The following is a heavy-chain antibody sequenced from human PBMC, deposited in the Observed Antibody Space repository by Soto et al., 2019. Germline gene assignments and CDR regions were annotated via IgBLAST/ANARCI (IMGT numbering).Heavy chain of an antibody. J-gene: IGHJ4*02. CDR3: AKDFGGYGGFFLSYFDY. CDR1: GFTFSSYG. Sequence: GGSLRLSCAASGFTFSSYGMHWVRQAPGKGLEWVAVISYDGSNKYYADSVKGRFTISRDNSKNTLYLQMNSLRAEDTAVYYCAKDFGGYGGFFLSYFDYWGQGTLVTVSS. V-gene: IGHV3-30*18. D-gene: IGHD3-10*01. CDR2: ISYDGSNK.